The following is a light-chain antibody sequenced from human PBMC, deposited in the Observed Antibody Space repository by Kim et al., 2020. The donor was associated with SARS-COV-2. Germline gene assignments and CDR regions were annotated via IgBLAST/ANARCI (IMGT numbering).Light chain of an antibody. J-gene: IGLJ3*02. CDR1: ALAKQY. Sequence: SYELTQPPSVSVSPGQTARITCSGDALAKQYAYWYQQKPGQAPVMVIYKDNERPSGFPERFSGSSSGTTVTLTISGVQAEDEADYHCQSADSSDSWVFGG. CDR2: KDN. V-gene: IGLV3-25*03. CDR3: QSADSSDSWV.